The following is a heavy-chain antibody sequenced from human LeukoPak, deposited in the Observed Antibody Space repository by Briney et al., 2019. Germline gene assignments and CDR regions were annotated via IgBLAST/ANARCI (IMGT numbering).Heavy chain of an antibody. Sequence: KSSETLSLTCTVSGYSISSGYYWGWIRQPPGKGLEWIGSIYHSGSTYYNPSLKSRVTISVETSKNQFSLKLSSVTAADTAVYYCATSLTTVTHYYYYMDVWGKGTTVTISS. CDR3: ATSLTTVTHYYYYMDV. CDR2: IYHSGST. CDR1: GYSISSGYY. J-gene: IGHJ6*03. V-gene: IGHV4-38-2*02. D-gene: IGHD4-11*01.